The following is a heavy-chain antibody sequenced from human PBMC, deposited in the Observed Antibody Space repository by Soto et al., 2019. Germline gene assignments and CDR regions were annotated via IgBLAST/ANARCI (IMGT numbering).Heavy chain of an antibody. CDR2: ISRDGSNK. V-gene: IGHV3-30*04. CDR1: GFTFRSYA. D-gene: IGHD3-10*01. J-gene: IGHJ4*02. CDR3: ARSRSGAVADSFDF. Sequence: GGSLRLSCAASGFTFRSYAIHWVRQAPGKGLEWVAVISRDGSNKYYVDSVRGRFTISRDNSKDTVYLQMNSLRDEDSAMFYCARSRSGAVADSFDFWGQGTLVTVSS.